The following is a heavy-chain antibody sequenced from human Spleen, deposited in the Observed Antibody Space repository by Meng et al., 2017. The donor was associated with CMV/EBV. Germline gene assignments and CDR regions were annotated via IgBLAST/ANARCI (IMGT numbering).Heavy chain of an antibody. CDR1: GFSLSTGGVG. CDR3: VHTPETSIVAVFSNWFDP. V-gene: IGHV2-5*01. J-gene: IGHJ5*02. D-gene: IGHD6-13*01. Sequence: SGPTLVKPTQTLTLTCTFSGFSLSTGGVGVGWIRQTPGKALEWLALIYWSDDKRYNPSLENRLTITKDTSKNQVDLTMTNMDPVDTATYYCVHTPETSIVAVFSNWFDPWGEGTLVTVSS. CDR2: IYWSDDK.